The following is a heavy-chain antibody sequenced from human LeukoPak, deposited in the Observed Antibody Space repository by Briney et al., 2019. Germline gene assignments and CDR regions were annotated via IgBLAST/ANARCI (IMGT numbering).Heavy chain of an antibody. Sequence: GSLRLSCTASGFTFGDYAMSWIRQSPGKGLEWIGEINHSRSTNYNPSLKSRVTISVDTSKNQFSLKLSSVTAADTAVYYCGRQRAAIWGFDSWGQGTLATVSS. CDR3: GRQRAAIWGFDS. CDR2: INHSRST. CDR1: GFTFGDYA. J-gene: IGHJ4*02. V-gene: IGHV4-34*01. D-gene: IGHD3-16*01.